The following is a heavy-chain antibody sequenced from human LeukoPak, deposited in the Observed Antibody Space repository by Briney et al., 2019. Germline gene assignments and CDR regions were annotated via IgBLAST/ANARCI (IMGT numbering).Heavy chain of an antibody. CDR2: INHSGST. Sequence: GSLRLSCEASGFTFSNHWMNWVRQPPGKGLEWIGEINHSGSTNYNPSLKSRVTISVDTSKNQFSLKLSSVTAADTAVYYCARNRYYTPFDYWGQGTLVTVSS. CDR1: GFTFSNHW. D-gene: IGHD3-3*01. V-gene: IGHV4-34*01. J-gene: IGHJ4*02. CDR3: ARNRYYTPFDY.